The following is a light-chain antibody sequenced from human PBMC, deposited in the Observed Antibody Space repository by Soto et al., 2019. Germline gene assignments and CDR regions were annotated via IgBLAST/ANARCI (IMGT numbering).Light chain of an antibody. J-gene: IGKJ4*01. CDR2: GAS. Sequence: EIVLTQSPGTLSLSPGERATLSCRASQSVSSSYLAWYQQKPGQAPRLLIYGASSRATGIPDRFSGSGSGTEFTLTISRLEPEDFAVYYCQQYGSSPTFGGGTKVVIK. CDR3: QQYGSSPT. V-gene: IGKV3-20*01. CDR1: QSVSSSY.